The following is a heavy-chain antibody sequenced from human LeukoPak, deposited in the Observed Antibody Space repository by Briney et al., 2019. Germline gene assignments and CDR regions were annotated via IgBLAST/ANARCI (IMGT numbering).Heavy chain of an antibody. CDR2: IKQDGSDK. V-gene: IGHV3-7*01. J-gene: IGHJ5*02. Sequence: GGSLSLSCAASGFTFRAYWMSWFRQPPGKGLEWVPHIKQDGSDKYYADSVRGRFTVSRDNAKNSLYLQMNSQRAEDTAVYYCARSCSGGTCNFPKFEPWGQGTLVTVSS. CDR3: ARSCSGGTCNFPKFEP. CDR1: GFTFRAYW. D-gene: IGHD2-15*01.